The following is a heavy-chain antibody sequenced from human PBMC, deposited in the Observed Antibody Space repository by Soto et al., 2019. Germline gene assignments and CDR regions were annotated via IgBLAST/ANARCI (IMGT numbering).Heavy chain of an antibody. CDR3: ARGSGELGYYYYYGMDV. V-gene: IGHV3-33*01. D-gene: IGHD1-26*01. CDR1: GFTFSSYG. CDR2: IWYDGSNK. Sequence: GGSLRPSCAASGFTFSSYGMHWVRQAPGKGLEWVAVIWYDGSNKYYADSVKGRFTISRDNSKNTLYLQMNSLRAEDTAVYYCARGSGELGYYYYYGMDVWGQGTTVTVSS. J-gene: IGHJ6*02.